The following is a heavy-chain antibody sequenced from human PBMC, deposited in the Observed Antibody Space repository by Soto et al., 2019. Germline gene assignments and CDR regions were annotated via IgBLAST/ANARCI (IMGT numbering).Heavy chain of an antibody. CDR1: GGSISSGGYS. D-gene: IGHD4-17*01. CDR3: ARSYGDPLGCYFDY. Sequence: QLQLQESGSGPVKPSQTLSLTCAVSGGSISSGGYSWSWIRQPPGKGLEWIGYIYHIGSTYYNPSLKSRATTSVDRPKNQFSRTLSSVTAADMAVYSCARSYGDPLGCYFDYWGQGTLVTVFS. V-gene: IGHV4-30-2*01. J-gene: IGHJ4*02. CDR2: IYHIGST.